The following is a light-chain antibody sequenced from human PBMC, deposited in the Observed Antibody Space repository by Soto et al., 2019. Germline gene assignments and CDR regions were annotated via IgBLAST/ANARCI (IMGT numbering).Light chain of an antibody. CDR1: QSVSSN. CDR2: GAS. V-gene: IGKV3-15*01. Sequence: EIVMTQSPATLSVSPGERATLSCRASQSVSSNLAWYQQKPGQAPRLLIYGASTRATGIPARFSGSGSGTEFTLTISSLQSEDFAFYHCQQYNNWPVYTFGQGTKVDIK. J-gene: IGKJ2*01. CDR3: QQYNNWPVYT.